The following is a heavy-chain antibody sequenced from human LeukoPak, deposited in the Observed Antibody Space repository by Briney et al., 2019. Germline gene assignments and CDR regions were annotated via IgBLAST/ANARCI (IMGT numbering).Heavy chain of an antibody. CDR3: ARGGLGSFVVVPREIFLDY. CDR2: INGYNGNT. V-gene: IGHV1-18*01. CDR1: GYIFSSYG. Sequence: ASVKVSCKTSGYIFSSYGLSWVRQAPGQGLEWMGWINGYNGNTNYAQKVQDRVTMTTDTSTSTAYMELRSLRYDDTAVYYCARGGLGSFVVVPREIFLDYWGQGTLVTVSS. J-gene: IGHJ4*02. D-gene: IGHD2-2*01.